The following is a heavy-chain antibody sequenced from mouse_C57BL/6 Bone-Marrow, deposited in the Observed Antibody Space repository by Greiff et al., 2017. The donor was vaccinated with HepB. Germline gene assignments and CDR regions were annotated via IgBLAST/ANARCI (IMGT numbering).Heavy chain of an antibody. J-gene: IGHJ2*01. Sequence: EVKLMESGGGLVKPGGSLKLSCAASGFTFSSYTMSWVRQTPEKRLEWVATISGGGGNTYYPDMVKGRFAISRDNATNTLYLQMSSLRSEDTALYYLARDASSPYYFDYWGQGTTLTVSS. CDR1: GFTFSSYT. V-gene: IGHV5-9*01. CDR2: ISGGGGNT. CDR3: ARDASSPYYFDY.